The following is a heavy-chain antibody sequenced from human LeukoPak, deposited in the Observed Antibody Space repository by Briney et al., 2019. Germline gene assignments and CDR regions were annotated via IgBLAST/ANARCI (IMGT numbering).Heavy chain of an antibody. V-gene: IGHV3-33*01. CDR3: ARLSPEGD. J-gene: IGHJ4*02. D-gene: IGHD1-14*01. CDR2: IWYDGSNK. CDR1: GFTFSSYG. Sequence: GGSLRLSCAASGFTFSSYGMHWVRQAPGKGLEWVAAIWYDGSNKYYADSVKGRFTISRDNSKNTLYLQMNSLRAEDTAVYYCARLSPEGDWGQGTLVTVSS.